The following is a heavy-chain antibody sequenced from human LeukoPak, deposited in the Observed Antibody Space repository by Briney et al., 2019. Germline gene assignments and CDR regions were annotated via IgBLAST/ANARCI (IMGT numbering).Heavy chain of an antibody. CDR3: ARDQYGDYFFF. D-gene: IGHD4-17*01. V-gene: IGHV3-66*02. CDR2: IYIGGST. J-gene: IGHJ4*02. Sequence: GGSLRLSCAASGCTISSNYMNWIRQAPGQGLELVSVIYIGGSTYYADYVKGRFTISRDNSKNTLYLQLSSVRAEDTAVYYCARDQYGDYFFFWGQGTLVTVSS. CDR1: GCTISSNY.